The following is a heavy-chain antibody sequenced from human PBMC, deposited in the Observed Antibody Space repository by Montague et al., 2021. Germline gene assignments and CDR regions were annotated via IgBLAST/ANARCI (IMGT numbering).Heavy chain of an antibody. Sequence: SLRLSFSASGFSFSSYWMHWARQAPGKGLLWVSRITLDGSSTTFADSVKGRFTTSRDNAKATLYLQMNSLRVEDTAVYYCARNLASAAPGAFDIWGQGTMVTVSS. V-gene: IGHV3-74*01. CDR1: GFSFSSYW. J-gene: IGHJ3*02. CDR2: ITLDGSST. D-gene: IGHD6-13*01. CDR3: ARNLASAAPGAFDI.